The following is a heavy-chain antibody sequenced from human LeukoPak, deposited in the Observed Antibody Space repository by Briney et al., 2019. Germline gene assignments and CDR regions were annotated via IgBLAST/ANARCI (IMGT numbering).Heavy chain of an antibody. V-gene: IGHV1-69*05. D-gene: IGHD3-9*01. Sequence: GASVKVSCKASGGTFSSYAISWVRQAPGQGLEWMGGIIPIFGTANYAQKFQGRVTMTTDTSTSTAYMELRSLRSDDTAVYYCARFLYDILAGSSAGGDYWGQGTLVTVSS. CDR3: ARFLYDILAGSSAGGDY. J-gene: IGHJ4*02. CDR2: IIPIFGTA. CDR1: GGTFSSYA.